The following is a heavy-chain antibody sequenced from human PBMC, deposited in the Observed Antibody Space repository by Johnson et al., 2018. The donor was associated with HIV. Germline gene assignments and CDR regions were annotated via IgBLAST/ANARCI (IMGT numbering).Heavy chain of an antibody. CDR1: TFSVSSNS. D-gene: IGHD3-22*01. J-gene: IGHJ3*02. Sequence: VQLVESGGGLVRPGGSLRLSCAPSTFSVSSNSMTWVRQAPGKGLEWVSGIHWNGGSTGYAASVMGRFTISRDNSKNTLYLQMNSLRAEDTAVYYCAKPKRIVVEEADAFDIWGQGTMVTVSS. CDR2: IHWNGGST. CDR3: AKPKRIVVEEADAFDI. V-gene: IGHV3-23*04.